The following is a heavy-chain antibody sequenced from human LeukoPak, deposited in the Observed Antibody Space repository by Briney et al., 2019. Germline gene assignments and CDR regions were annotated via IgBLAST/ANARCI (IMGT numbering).Heavy chain of an antibody. D-gene: IGHD6-13*01. V-gene: IGHV1-69*05. CDR1: GGTFSSYA. J-gene: IGHJ5*02. CDR2: IIPIFGTA. Sequence: SVKVSCKASGGTFSSYAISWVRQAPGQGLEWMGGIIPIFGTANYAQKFQGRVTITTDESTSTAYMELSSLRSEDTAVYYCASGWWDSSSWYSWFDPWGQGTLVTVSS. CDR3: ASGWWDSSSWYSWFDP.